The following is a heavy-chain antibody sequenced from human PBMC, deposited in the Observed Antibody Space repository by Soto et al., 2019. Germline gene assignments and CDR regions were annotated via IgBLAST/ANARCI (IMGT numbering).Heavy chain of an antibody. Sequence: ASETLSLTCTVSGASISSSSYYWGWIRQPPGKGLEWIGSMYYSGSTYYDPSLRSRVTISVDTSKNQFSLKLSSVTAADTAVYYCARLDITGDAGRGYSDYWGQVSLVTVSS. CDR2: MYYSGST. CDR3: ARLDITGDAGRGYSDY. J-gene: IGHJ4*02. V-gene: IGHV4-39*01. CDR1: GASISSSSYY. D-gene: IGHD1-20*01.